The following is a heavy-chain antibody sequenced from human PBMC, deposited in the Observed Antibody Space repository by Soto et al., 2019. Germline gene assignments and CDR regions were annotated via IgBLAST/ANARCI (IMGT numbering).Heavy chain of an antibody. CDR2: IYYSGST. V-gene: IGHV4-30-4*01. Sequence: QVQLQESGPGLVKPSQTLSLTCTVSGGSISSGDYYWSWIRQPPGKGLEWIGYIYYSGSTYYNTSLKIGGTISVDTSKNQFSLRLSSVTAADTVVYYCARVGGFGATTIDYWGQGTLVTVSS. D-gene: IGHD3-10*01. J-gene: IGHJ4*02. CDR3: ARVGGFGATTIDY. CDR1: GGSISSGDYY.